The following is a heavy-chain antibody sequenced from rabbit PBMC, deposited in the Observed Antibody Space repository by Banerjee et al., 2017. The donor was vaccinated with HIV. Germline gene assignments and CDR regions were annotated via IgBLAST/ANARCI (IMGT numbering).Heavy chain of an antibody. CDR1: GIDFISYG. CDR2: IYPDYGNT. V-gene: IGHV1S47*01. D-gene: IGHD6-1*01. CDR3: ARDGAGYAAYGVGGL. J-gene: IGHJ4*01. Sequence: QEHLEESGGGLVTLGGSLKLSCKASGIDFISYGIRWVRQAPGKGLEWIAYIYPDYGNTDYASWVNGRFTISLDNAQKTVFLQMTSLTAADTATYFCARDGAGYAAYGVGGLWGPGTLVT.